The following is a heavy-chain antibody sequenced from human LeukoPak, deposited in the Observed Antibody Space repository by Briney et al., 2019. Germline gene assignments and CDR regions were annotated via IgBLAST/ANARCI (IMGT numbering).Heavy chain of an antibody. Sequence: GGSLRLSCAASGFSFNDHDMIWVRQAPGKGLEWVSLISWDGGSTYYADSVKGRFTISRDNSKNSLYLQMNSLRTEDTALYYCAKETTSGYYYYGMDVWGQGTTVTVSS. CDR2: ISWDGGST. CDR1: GFSFNDHD. D-gene: IGHD6-19*01. J-gene: IGHJ6*02. CDR3: AKETTSGYYYYGMDV. V-gene: IGHV3-43*01.